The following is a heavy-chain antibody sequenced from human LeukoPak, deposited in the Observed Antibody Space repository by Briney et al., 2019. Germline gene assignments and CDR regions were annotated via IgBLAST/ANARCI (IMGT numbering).Heavy chain of an antibody. CDR1: GFTFSNYA. D-gene: IGHD3-22*01. J-gene: IGHJ4*02. V-gene: IGHV3-23*01. Sequence: PGGSLRLSCAASGFTFSNYAMNWVRQAPGKGLEWVSAISGSGGDTYYADSVKGRFTISRDNSKNTLYLQMNSLRAEDTAVYYCAKASHYYDSSGLDYWGQGTLVTVSS. CDR2: ISGSGGDT. CDR3: AKASHYYDSSGLDY.